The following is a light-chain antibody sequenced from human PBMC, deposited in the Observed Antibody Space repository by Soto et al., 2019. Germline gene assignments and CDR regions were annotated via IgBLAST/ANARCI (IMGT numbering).Light chain of an antibody. Sequence: EIVMTQSPATLSVSPGERATLSCRASQSVSSNLAWYQQKPGQAPRLLIYGASSRATGTPARFSGSGSGTEFTLSISSLQSEDFAVYYCQQYNNWPLTFGQGNNLEIK. CDR3: QQYNNWPLT. CDR1: QSVSSN. V-gene: IGKV3-15*01. CDR2: GAS. J-gene: IGKJ2*01.